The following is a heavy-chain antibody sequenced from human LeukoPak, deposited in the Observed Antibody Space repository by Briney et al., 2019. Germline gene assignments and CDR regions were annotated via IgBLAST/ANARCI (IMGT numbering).Heavy chain of an antibody. Sequence: GGSLRLSCAASGFTFSSYSMNWVRQAPGKGLEWVSYISSSSSTIYYADSVKGRLTISRDNAKNSLYLQMNSLRAEDTAVYYCARDRVVGEGRFDYWGQGTLVTVSS. V-gene: IGHV3-48*04. CDR3: ARDRVVGEGRFDY. CDR2: ISSSSSTI. D-gene: IGHD3-10*01. CDR1: GFTFSSYS. J-gene: IGHJ4*02.